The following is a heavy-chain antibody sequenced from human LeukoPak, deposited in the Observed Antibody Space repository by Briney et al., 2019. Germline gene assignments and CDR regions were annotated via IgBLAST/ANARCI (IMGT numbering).Heavy chain of an antibody. D-gene: IGHD3-10*01. CDR2: ISSSSSTI. Sequence: PGGSLRLSCAASGFTFSSYSMNWVRQAPGKGLEWVSYISSSSSTIYYADSVKGRFTISRDNAKNSLYLQMNSLRAEDTAVYYCARDLTIGKRWFGVTDAFDIWGQGTMVTVSS. CDR3: ARDLTIGKRWFGVTDAFDI. CDR1: GFTFSSYS. J-gene: IGHJ3*02. V-gene: IGHV3-48*01.